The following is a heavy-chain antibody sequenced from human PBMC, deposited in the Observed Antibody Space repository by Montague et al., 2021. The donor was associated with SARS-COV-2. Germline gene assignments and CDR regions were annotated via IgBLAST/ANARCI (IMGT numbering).Heavy chain of an antibody. D-gene: IGHD2-15*01. CDR1: GFTFSSYA. CDR3: AKDRIVVVVAALFDP. Sequence: SLRLSCAASGFTFSSYAMSWVRQAPGKGLEWVSAISGSGCSTYYADSVKGRFTISRDNSKNTLYLQMNSLRAEDTAVYYCAKDRIVVVVAALFDPWGRGTLVTVSS. CDR2: ISGSGCST. J-gene: IGHJ5*02. V-gene: IGHV3-23*01.